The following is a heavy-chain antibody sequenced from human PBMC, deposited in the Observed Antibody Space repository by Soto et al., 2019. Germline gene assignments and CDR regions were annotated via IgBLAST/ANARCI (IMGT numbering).Heavy chain of an antibody. CDR3: AGLTPADQVLNYGPGWFDP. J-gene: IGHJ5*02. V-gene: IGHV4-59*03. CDR2: IYYSRTT. CDR1: GGSISSFY. Sequence: SETLSLTCSVSGGSISSFYWSWIRQPPGKGLEWVGYIYYSRTTNYNPSLKSRVTISLDTSKNQFSLKMSSVTAADTAVYYCAGLTPADQVLNYGPGWFDPWGQGTLVTVSS. D-gene: IGHD2-2*01.